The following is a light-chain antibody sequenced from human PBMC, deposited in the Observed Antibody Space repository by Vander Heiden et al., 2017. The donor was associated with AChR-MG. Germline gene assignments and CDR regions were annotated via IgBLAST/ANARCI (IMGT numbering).Light chain of an antibody. V-gene: IGLV2-14*03. CDR2: DVS. CDR1: SSDVGGYNY. J-gene: IGLJ1*01. CDR3: SSYTSSSTPWV. Sequence: HSALTQPAPVPVSPGQSFTIPCTGTSSDVGGYNYVSWYQQHPGKAPKLTIYDVSNRPSAVSNRFSGSKSGNTASLTISGLQAEDEADYYCSSYTSSSTPWVFGTGTKVTVL.